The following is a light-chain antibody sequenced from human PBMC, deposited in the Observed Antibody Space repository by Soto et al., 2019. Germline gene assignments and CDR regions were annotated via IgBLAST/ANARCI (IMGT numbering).Light chain of an antibody. CDR1: QSVSSSY. V-gene: IGKV3-20*01. CDR3: QQYGSSQT. Sequence: EIVLTQSPGTLSLSPGERATLSCRASQSVSSSYLAWYQQKPGQAPRLLIYGASSRATGIPDRLSGSGSGTDFTLTISRLEPEDFAVYYCQQYGSSQTFGQGTKLEIK. CDR2: GAS. J-gene: IGKJ2*01.